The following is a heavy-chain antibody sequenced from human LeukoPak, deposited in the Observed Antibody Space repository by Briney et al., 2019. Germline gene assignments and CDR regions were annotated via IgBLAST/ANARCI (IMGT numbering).Heavy chain of an antibody. V-gene: IGHV3-15*01. CDR3: TTQRSRITMVRGVIRSDH. Sequence: GGSLRLSCAASGFTFSNAWMSWVRQGPGKGLEWVGRIKSKTDGGTTDYAAPVKGRFTISRDDSKNTLYLQINSLKTEDTAVYYCTTQRSRITMVRGVIRSDHWGQGTLVTVSS. CDR1: GFTFSNAW. CDR2: IKSKTDGGTT. J-gene: IGHJ4*02. D-gene: IGHD3-10*01.